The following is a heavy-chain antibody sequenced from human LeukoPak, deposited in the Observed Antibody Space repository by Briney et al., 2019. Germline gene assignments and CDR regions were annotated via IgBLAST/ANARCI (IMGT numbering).Heavy chain of an antibody. J-gene: IGHJ6*03. CDR3: ASVRRGFGEFSKYYSYYYMDV. D-gene: IGHD3-10*01. Sequence: GSLRLSCAASGFTFSDYYMSWIRQPPGKGLEWIGNIYYSGNAYHNPSLKSRVTISVDTSKNQFSLRLSSVTAADTAVYYCASVRRGFGEFSKYYSYYYMDVWGKGTTVTISS. CDR1: GFTFSDYY. CDR2: IYYSGNA. V-gene: IGHV4-59*04.